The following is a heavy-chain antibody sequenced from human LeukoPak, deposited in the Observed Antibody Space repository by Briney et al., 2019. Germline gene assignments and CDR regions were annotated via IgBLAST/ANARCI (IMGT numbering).Heavy chain of an antibody. CDR1: GGSISSGGYY. D-gene: IGHD6-13*01. CDR2: IYYSGST. J-gene: IGHJ4*02. CDR3: ARSQRIAAANYYFDY. V-gene: IGHV4-31*03. Sequence: PSETLSLTCTVSGGSISSGGYYWSWIRQHPGKGLEWIGYIYYSGSTYYNPSLKSRVTISVDTSKNQFSLKLSSVTAADTAVYYCARSQRIAAANYYFDYWGQGTLVTVSS.